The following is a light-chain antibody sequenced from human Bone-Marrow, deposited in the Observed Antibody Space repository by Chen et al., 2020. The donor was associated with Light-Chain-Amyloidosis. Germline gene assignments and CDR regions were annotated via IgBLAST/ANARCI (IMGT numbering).Light chain of an antibody. V-gene: IGLV3-21*02. J-gene: IGLJ3*02. CDR1: NIGSTS. Sequence: SYVLTPPSSVSVAPGQTATLSCGGNNIGSTSVHWYQQTPGQAHLLVVYDDSDRPSGIPERLSGSNSGNTATLTISRVEAGDEADYYCQVWDRSSDRPVFGGGTKLTVL. CDR2: DDS. CDR3: QVWDRSSDRPV.